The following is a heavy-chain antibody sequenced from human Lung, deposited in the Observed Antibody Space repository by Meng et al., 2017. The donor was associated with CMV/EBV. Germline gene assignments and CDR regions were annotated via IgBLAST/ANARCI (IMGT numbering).Heavy chain of an antibody. CDR1: GYTFTNNY. CDR3: ARDPNYDFWDGYYAAYYYFGLDD. J-gene: IGHJ6*02. V-gene: IGHV1-46*01. Sequence: ASXXVSXKASGYTFTNNYIHWVRQAPGQGLEWMGTINPSGGSTRYTQKLQGRVTMTRDTSTATVYMEVSSLRSEDTAVYYCARDPNYDFWDGYYAAYYYFGLDDXGQGXTVTVSS. CDR2: INPSGGST. D-gene: IGHD3-3*01.